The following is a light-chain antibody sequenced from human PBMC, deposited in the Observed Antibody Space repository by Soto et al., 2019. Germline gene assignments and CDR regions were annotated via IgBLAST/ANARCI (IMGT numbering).Light chain of an antibody. CDR1: SSDVGGYNY. V-gene: IGLV2-14*01. CDR3: SSYTSSSTLV. Sequence: QSALTQPASVSGCPGQSITISCTGTSSDVGGYNYVSWYQQLPGKAPKLMIYDVSNRPSGVSNRFSGSKSGNTASLTISGLQAEDEADYYCSSYTSSSTLVFGTGTKLTVL. CDR2: DVS. J-gene: IGLJ1*01.